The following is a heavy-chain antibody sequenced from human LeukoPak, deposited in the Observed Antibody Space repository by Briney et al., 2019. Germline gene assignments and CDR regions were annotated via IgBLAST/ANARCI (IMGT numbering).Heavy chain of an antibody. CDR2: IYRGGST. D-gene: IGHD1-1*01. Sequence: GGSLRLSCAASGFTVSSNYMSWVRQAPGKGLEWVSTIYRGGSTYYADSVTGRFTISRDNSKNTVYLQMNTLRAEDTAVYYCARGGLETAVKYFFDYWGQGTLVTVSS. V-gene: IGHV3-66*01. J-gene: IGHJ4*02. CDR1: GFTVSSNY. CDR3: ARGGLETAVKYFFDY.